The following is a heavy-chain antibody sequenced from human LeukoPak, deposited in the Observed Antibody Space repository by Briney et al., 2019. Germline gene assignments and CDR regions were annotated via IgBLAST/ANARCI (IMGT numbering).Heavy chain of an antibody. D-gene: IGHD5-18*01. V-gene: IGHV3-53*04. CDR2: IYSGGST. Sequence: GGSLRLSCAASGFTVSSNYMSWVRQAPGKGLEWVSVIYSGGSTYYADSVKGRFTTSRHNSKNTLYLQMNSLRAEDTAVYYCARESEDTAYFDYWGQGTLVTVSS. CDR3: ARESEDTAYFDY. CDR1: GFTVSSNY. J-gene: IGHJ4*02.